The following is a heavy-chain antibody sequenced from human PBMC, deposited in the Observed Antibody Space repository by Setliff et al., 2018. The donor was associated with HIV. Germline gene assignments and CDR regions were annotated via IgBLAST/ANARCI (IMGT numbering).Heavy chain of an antibody. CDR2: IYPRDSDT. Sequence: GESLKISCQASGYNFADYWIGWVRQMPGKGLEWMGIIYPRDSDTRYGPSFQGQVTISVDKSISTAYLQWSSLRASDIAMYYCARVIVGASDAFDIWGQGTMVTVSS. CDR1: GYNFADYW. V-gene: IGHV5-51*01. CDR3: ARVIVGASDAFDI. D-gene: IGHD1-26*01. J-gene: IGHJ3*02.